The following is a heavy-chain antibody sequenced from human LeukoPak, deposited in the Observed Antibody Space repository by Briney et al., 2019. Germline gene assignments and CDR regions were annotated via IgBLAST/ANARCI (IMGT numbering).Heavy chain of an antibody. CDR1: GYTFTSYD. J-gene: IGHJ5*02. CDR2: TNPNSGNT. CDR3: ARAKYSSSWYETHNWFDP. V-gene: IGHV1-8*01. Sequence: ASVKVSCKASGYTFTSYDNNWVRQATGQGLEWMGWTNPNSGNTGYAQKFQGRVTMTRNTSISTAYMELSSLRSEDTAVYYCARAKYSSSWYETHNWFDPWGQGTLVTVSS. D-gene: IGHD6-13*01.